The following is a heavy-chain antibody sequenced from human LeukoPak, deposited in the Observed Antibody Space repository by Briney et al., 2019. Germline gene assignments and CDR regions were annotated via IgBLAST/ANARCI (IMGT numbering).Heavy chain of an antibody. CDR2: INHSGST. V-gene: IGHV4-34*01. Sequence: PSETLSLTCAVYGGSFSGYYWSWIRQPPGKGLEWIGEINHSGSTNYNPSLKSRVTISVDTSKNQFSLKLSSVTAADTAVYYCARGKGPYYGSGSSNWFDPWGQGTLVTVSS. J-gene: IGHJ5*02. D-gene: IGHD3-10*01. CDR1: GGSFSGYY. CDR3: ARGKGPYYGSGSSNWFDP.